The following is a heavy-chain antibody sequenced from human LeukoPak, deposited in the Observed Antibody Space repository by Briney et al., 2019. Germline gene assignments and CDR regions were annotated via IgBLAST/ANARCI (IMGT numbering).Heavy chain of an antibody. J-gene: IGHJ4*02. V-gene: IGHV4-4*02. Sequence: SGTLSLTCAVSGGSISSNNWWGWVRQPPGKGLEWIGEIYHSGSPNYNPSLKSRVTISVDKSRNHFSLNLSSVTAADTAVYYCARVNIDNWHSCDYWGQGTLVTVSS. CDR2: IYHSGSP. CDR3: ARVNIDNWHSCDY. CDR1: GGSISSNNW. D-gene: IGHD1-1*01.